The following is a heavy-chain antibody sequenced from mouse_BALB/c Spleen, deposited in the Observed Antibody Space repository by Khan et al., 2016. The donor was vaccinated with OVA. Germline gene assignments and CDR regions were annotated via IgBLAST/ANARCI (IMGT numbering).Heavy chain of an antibody. CDR2: IWGDGST. CDR3: AISYDGYDWFTY. CDR1: GLSLTNYG. D-gene: IGHD2-2*01. Sequence: QVQLKQSGPGLVAPSQSLSITCTVSGLSLTNYGISWIRQPPGKGLEWLGVIWGDGSTNYHSALISSLSINKDNSKSQVFLKLNSLQTDDTATYYCAISYDGYDWFTYWGQGTLVTVSA. J-gene: IGHJ3*01. V-gene: IGHV2-3*01.